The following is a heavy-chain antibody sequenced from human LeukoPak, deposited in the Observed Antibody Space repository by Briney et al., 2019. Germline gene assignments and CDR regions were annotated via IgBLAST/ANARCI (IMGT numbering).Heavy chain of an antibody. CDR1: GFTFSNYV. CDR2: TSSDLNVK. Sequence: GGSLRLSCAASGFTFSNYVIHWVRQAPGKGLEWVAVTSSDLNVKLYADSVKGRFTISRDNSKNTLYLQMNSLRAEDTAVYYCARDYRQTAMVNYYGMDVWGQGTTVTVSS. V-gene: IGHV3-30-3*01. CDR3: ARDYRQTAMVNYYGMDV. J-gene: IGHJ6*02. D-gene: IGHD5-18*01.